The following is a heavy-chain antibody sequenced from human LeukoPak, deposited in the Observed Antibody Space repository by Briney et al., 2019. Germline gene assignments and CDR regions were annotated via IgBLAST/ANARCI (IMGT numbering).Heavy chain of an antibody. J-gene: IGHJ4*02. CDR3: AKVSKQWTDYYLDF. CDR1: GFTITTYA. D-gene: IGHD6-19*01. V-gene: IGHV3-23*01. Sequence: GGSLRLSCAASGFTITTYAGNWVRQAPGKGLEWVSGIGGGGTEYYADSVKGRFTISRDNSKNNLYLQMSSLSLGDTAVYYCAKVSKQWTDYYLDFWGQGALVTVSS. CDR2: IGGGGTE.